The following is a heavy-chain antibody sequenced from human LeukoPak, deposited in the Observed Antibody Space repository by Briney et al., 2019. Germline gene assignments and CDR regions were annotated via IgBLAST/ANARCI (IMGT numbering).Heavy chain of an antibody. D-gene: IGHD6-6*01. V-gene: IGHV3-7*01. Sequence: GGSLRLSRAASRFTFSTYLMTWVRQAPGKGLEWVANINQPGSEKLYVDSVKGRFTISRDNAKNSLYLQMNGLRAEDTAVYYCARGIAGRPGLDYWGQGTLVTVSS. CDR3: ARGIAGRPGLDY. CDR2: INQPGSEK. J-gene: IGHJ4*02. CDR1: RFTFSTYL.